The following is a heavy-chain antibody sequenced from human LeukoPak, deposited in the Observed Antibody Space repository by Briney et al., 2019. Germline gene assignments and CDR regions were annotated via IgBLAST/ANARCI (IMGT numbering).Heavy chain of an antibody. CDR2: IYYSGST. CDR3: ARALVANPSGYFDY. CDR1: GGSISTGTYY. Sequence: SETLSLTCIVSGGSISTGTYYWGWIRQPPGKGLEWIGSIYYSGSTYYNPSLKSRVAISVDTSKNQFSLKLTSVTAADTAVYYCARALVANPSGYFDYWGQGTLVTVSS. V-gene: IGHV4-39*07. D-gene: IGHD2-15*01. J-gene: IGHJ4*02.